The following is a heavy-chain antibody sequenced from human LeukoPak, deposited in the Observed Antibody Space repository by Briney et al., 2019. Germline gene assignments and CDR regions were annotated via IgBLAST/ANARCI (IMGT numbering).Heavy chain of an antibody. CDR3: ARDRLITYYYDSSGYYPGY. D-gene: IGHD3-22*01. J-gene: IGHJ4*02. CDR1: GFTFSSYD. CDR2: ISYGGSNK. Sequence: GGSLRLSCAASGFTFSSYDMHWVRQAPGKGLEWVAVISYGGSNKYYADSVKGRFTISRDNSKNTLYLQMNSLRAEDTAVYYCARDRLITYYYDSSGYYPGYWGQGTLVTVSS. V-gene: IGHV3-30*04.